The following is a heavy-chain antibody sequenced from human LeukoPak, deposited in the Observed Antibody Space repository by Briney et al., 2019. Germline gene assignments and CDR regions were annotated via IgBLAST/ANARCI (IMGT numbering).Heavy chain of an antibody. Sequence: SETLSLTCTVSGGSISSYYWSWIRQPAGKGLEWIGRIYTSGSTNYNPSLKSRVTMSVDTSKNQFSLKLSSVTAADTAVYYCARARTTEYCSSTSCRTESNWFDPWGQGTLFTVSS. CDR1: GGSISSYY. CDR2: IYTSGST. V-gene: IGHV4-4*07. CDR3: ARARTTEYCSSTSCRTESNWFDP. J-gene: IGHJ5*02. D-gene: IGHD2-2*01.